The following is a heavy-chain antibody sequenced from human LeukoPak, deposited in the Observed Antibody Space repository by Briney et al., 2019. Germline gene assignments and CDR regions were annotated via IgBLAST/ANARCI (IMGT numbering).Heavy chain of an antibody. V-gene: IGHV1-2*02. J-gene: IGHJ4*02. CDR3: ARGGSTIFGVVIQDYYFDY. D-gene: IGHD3-3*01. Sequence: ASVKVSCKASGYTFTGYYMHWVRQAPGQGLEWMGWINPNSGGTNYAQKFQGRVTMTRDTSTSTVYMELSSLRSEDTAVYYCARGGSTIFGVVIQDYYFDYWGQGTLVTVSS. CDR1: GYTFTGYY. CDR2: INPNSGGT.